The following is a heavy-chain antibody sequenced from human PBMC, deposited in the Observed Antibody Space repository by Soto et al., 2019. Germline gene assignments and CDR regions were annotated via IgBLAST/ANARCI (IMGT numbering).Heavy chain of an antibody. CDR1: GGSISSSSYY. Sequence: SETLSLTCTVSGGSISSSSYYWGWIRQPPGKGLEWIGSIYYSGSTYYNPSLKSRVTISVDTSKNQFSLKLSSVTAADTAVYYCARQQRGRNYSPSSLHDYVWGSYRGYGMDVWGQGTTVTVSS. J-gene: IGHJ6*02. CDR2: IYYSGST. V-gene: IGHV4-39*01. D-gene: IGHD3-16*02. CDR3: ARQQRGRNYSPSSLHDYVWGSYRGYGMDV.